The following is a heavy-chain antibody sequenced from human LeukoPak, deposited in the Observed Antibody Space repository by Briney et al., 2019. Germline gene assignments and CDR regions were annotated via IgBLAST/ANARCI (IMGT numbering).Heavy chain of an antibody. CDR2: IKQDGREK. J-gene: IGHJ4*02. CDR3: ATYYDSRGYFH. CDR1: GFTFSTYW. V-gene: IGHV3-7*02. Sequence: GGSLRLSCAASGFTFSTYWMSWVRQAPGKGLEWVANIKQDGREKNYVDSVKGRFTNSRDNAKNSLYLQMNSLRAEGTAVYYCATYYDSRGYFHWGQPTMLTDCS. D-gene: IGHD3-22*01.